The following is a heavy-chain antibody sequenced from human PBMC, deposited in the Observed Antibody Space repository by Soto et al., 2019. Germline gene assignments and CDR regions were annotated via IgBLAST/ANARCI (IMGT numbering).Heavy chain of an antibody. V-gene: IGHV4-39*01. J-gene: IGHJ6*02. Sequence: QLQLQESGPGLVKPSETLSLTCTVSGGSISSSSYYWGWIRQPPGKGLEWIGSIYYSGITYYNPSLKSRVTISVDTSKNQFSLKLSSVTAADTAVYYCARRGSGYPPGVWGQGTTVTVSS. D-gene: IGHD3-9*01. CDR2: IYYSGIT. CDR3: ARRGSGYPPGV. CDR1: GGSISSSSYY.